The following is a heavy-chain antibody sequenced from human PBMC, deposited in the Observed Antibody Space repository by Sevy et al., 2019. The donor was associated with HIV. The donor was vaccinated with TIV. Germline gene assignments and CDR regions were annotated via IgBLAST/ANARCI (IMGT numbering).Heavy chain of an antibody. J-gene: IGHJ6*02. CDR1: GFTLTNEF. D-gene: IGHD2-15*01. V-gene: IGHV3-53*01. CDR2: VYSGGAT. CDR3: AGVGYCRGGTCFSGVDYAIDV. Sequence: GGSLRLSCAVSGFTLTNEFFSWVRQAPGKGLEWVAVVYSGGATYYADSVKGRFTISRDKSKSTLYLQMKSLRAEDTAVDYCAGVGYCRGGTCFSGVDYAIDVWGQGTTVTVSS.